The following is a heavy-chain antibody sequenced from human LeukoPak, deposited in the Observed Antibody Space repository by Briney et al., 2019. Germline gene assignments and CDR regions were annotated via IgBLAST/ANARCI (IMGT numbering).Heavy chain of an antibody. V-gene: IGHV1-18*04. CDR2: ISAYNGNT. Sequence: ASVKVSCKASGYTFTGYYMHWVRQAPGQGLEWMGWISAYNGNTNYAQKLQGRVTMTTDTSTSTAYMELRSLRSDDTAVYYCARAGPFDYYGSGRAPEYYGMDVWGQGTTVTVSS. CDR1: GYTFTGYY. D-gene: IGHD3-10*01. J-gene: IGHJ6*02. CDR3: ARAGPFDYYGSGRAPEYYGMDV.